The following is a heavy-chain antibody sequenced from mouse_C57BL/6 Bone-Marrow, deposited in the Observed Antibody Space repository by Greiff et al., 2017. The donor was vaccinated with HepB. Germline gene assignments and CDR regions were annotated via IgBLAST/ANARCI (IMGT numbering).Heavy chain of an antibody. CDR3: ARLPRDWYSMS. J-gene: IGHJ1*03. Sequence: VKLQQPGAELVKPGASVKLSCKASGYTFTSYWMHWVKQRPGQGLEWIGMIHPNSGSTNYNEKFKSKATLTVDKSSSTAYMQLSSLTSEDSAVYYWARLPRDWYSMSGAQGPRSPSPQ. CDR1: GYTFTSYW. V-gene: IGHV1-64*01. D-gene: IGHD6-1*01. CDR2: IHPNSGST.